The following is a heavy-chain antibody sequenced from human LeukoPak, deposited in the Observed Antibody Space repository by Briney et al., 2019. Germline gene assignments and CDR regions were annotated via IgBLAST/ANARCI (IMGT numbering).Heavy chain of an antibody. CDR1: TSTLNFD. CDR2: ISTYNGNT. J-gene: IGHJ4*02. D-gene: IGHD3-9*01. Sequence: ASVTVSCKTSTSTLNFDFSWVRQAPGQGVEWMGWISTYNGNTNYAQKSQGRVTMTTDTSTGTVYMELKSLRSDDTAVYYCARGIRRADILTGYSNWGQGTLVSVSS. V-gene: IGHV1-18*01. CDR3: ARGIRRADILTGYSN.